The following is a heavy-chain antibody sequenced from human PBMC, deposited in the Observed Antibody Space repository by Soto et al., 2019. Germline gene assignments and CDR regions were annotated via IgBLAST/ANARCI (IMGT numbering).Heavy chain of an antibody. V-gene: IGHV3-23*01. CDR3: AKDLGYYDSSGWPLFAFDI. CDR2: ISGSGGST. Sequence: GGSLRLSCAASGFTFSSYAMSWVRQAPGKGLEWVSAISGSGGSTYYADSVKGRFTISRDNSKNTLYLQMNSLRAEDTAVYYWAKDLGYYDSSGWPLFAFDIWGQGTMVTVSS. D-gene: IGHD3-22*01. J-gene: IGHJ3*02. CDR1: GFTFSSYA.